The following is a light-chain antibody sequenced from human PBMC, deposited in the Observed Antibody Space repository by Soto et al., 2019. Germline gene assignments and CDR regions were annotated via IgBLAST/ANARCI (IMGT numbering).Light chain of an antibody. CDR2: DAS. J-gene: IGKJ4*01. V-gene: IGKV1-5*01. CDR1: QSISSW. Sequence: GDRVTITCRASQSISSWLAWYQQKPGKAPKLLIYDASSLESGVPSRFSGSGSGTEFTLTISSLQPDDFATYYCQQINSFPPTFGGGTKVDIK. CDR3: QQINSFPPT.